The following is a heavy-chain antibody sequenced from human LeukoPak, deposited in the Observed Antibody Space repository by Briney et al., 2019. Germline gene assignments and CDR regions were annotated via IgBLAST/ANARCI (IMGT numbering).Heavy chain of an antibody. J-gene: IGHJ3*02. V-gene: IGHV3-23*01. D-gene: IGHD2-2*01. CDR1: GFTFSSYA. CDR3: AKDTSASRDAFDI. CDR2: ISGSGGST. Sequence: GGSLRLSCAASGFTFSSYAMSWVRQAPGKGLEWVSAISGSGGSTYYADSVKGRFTISRDNAKNSLYLQMNSLRAEDTALYYCAKDTSASRDAFDIWGQGTMVTVSS.